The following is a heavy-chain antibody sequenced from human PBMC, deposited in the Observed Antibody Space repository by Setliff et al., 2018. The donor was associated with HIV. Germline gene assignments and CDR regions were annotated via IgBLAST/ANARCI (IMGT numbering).Heavy chain of an antibody. CDR2: INHSGTT. CDR3: AAKPMIRGRPFAF. J-gene: IGHJ4*02. D-gene: IGHD3-10*01. Sequence: SETLSLTCAVYGGSFSGCYWNWIRQFPGKSLEWIGEINHSGTTNYSPSFKSRLNISVDVSKNQFSLRLASLSAADTAAYFCAAKPMIRGRPFAFWGQATLVTVSS. CDR1: GGSFSGCY. V-gene: IGHV4-34*01.